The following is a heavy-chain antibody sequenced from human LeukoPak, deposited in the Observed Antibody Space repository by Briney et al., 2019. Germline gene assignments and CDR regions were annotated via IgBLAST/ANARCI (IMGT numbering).Heavy chain of an antibody. CDR3: AKDSLGIAAAAPGAFDI. V-gene: IGHV4-61*01. CDR1: GGSISSSTYY. CDR2: IYYSGST. Sequence: SETLSLTCTVSGGSISSSTYYWGWIRQPPGKGLEWIGYIYYSGSTNYNPSLKSRVTISVDTSKNQFSLKLSSVTAADTAVYYCAKDSLGIAAAAPGAFDIWGQGTMVTVSS. J-gene: IGHJ3*02. D-gene: IGHD6-13*01.